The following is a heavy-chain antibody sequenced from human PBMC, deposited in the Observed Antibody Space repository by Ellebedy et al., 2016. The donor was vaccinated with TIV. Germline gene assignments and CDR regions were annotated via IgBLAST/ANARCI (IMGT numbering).Heavy chain of an antibody. J-gene: IGHJ6*02. CDR3: ASEKYCGGDCYSRYYYYGMDV. D-gene: IGHD2-21*02. CDR1: GFTFSSYS. CDR2: ISSSSSYI. V-gene: IGHV3-21*04. Sequence: GGSLRLSXAASGFTFSSYSMNWVRQAPGKGLEWVSSISSSSSYIYYADSVKGRFTISRDNSKNTLYLQMNSLRAEDTAVYYCASEKYCGGDCYSRYYYYGMDVWGQGTTVTVSS.